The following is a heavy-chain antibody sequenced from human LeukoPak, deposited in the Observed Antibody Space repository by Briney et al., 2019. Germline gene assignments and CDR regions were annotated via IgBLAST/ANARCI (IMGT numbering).Heavy chain of an antibody. D-gene: IGHD2-21*01. CDR3: ARTLGYCGGDCYSADAFDI. V-gene: IGHV4-4*07. J-gene: IGHJ3*02. CDR1: GGSISSYY. CDR2: IYTSGST. Sequence: SETLSLTCTVSGGSISSYYWSWIRQPAGKGLEWIGRIYTSGSTNYNPSLKSRVTMSVDTSKNQFSLKLSSVTAADTAVYYCARTLGYCGGDCYSADAFDIWGQGTMVTISS.